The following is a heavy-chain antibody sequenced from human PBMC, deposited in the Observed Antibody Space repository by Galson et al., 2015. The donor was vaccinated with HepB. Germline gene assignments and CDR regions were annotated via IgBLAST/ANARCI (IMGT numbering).Heavy chain of an antibody. CDR1: GFTFSSYG. J-gene: IGHJ6*02. D-gene: IGHD2-15*01. Sequence: SLRLSCAASGFTFSSYGMHWVRQAPGKGLEWVAVIWYDGSNKYYADSLKGRFTISRDNSKDTLYLQMNSLRAEDTAVYYCARGGDCSGGSCYSDFYYYYGMDVWGQGTTVTVSS. CDR3: ARGGDCSGGSCYSDFYYYYGMDV. V-gene: IGHV3-33*01. CDR2: IWYDGSNK.